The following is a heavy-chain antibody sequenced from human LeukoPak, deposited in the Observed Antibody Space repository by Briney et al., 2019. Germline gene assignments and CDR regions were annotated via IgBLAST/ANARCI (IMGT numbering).Heavy chain of an antibody. CDR3: ARAPMTMLVKTSGGDI. Sequence: GASVKVSCKASGYTFTDYYMHWVRQAPGQGLEWMGWSDPNSGVTSYAQKFQGRVTMTRDTSISTVYMELSGLTSDDTAVYYCARAPMTMLVKTSGGDIWGQGTMVAVSS. CDR1: GYTFTDYY. CDR2: SDPNSGVT. V-gene: IGHV1-2*02. D-gene: IGHD6-13*01. J-gene: IGHJ3*02.